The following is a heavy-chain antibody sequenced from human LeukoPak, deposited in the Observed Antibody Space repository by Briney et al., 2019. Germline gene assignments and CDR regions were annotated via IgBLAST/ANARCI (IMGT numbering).Heavy chain of an antibody. CDR1: GFTFSSYW. D-gene: IGHD3-22*01. J-gene: IGHJ3*02. CDR2: INSDGSST. CDR3: ARASRLYYYDSSGYYYRTDAFDI. V-gene: IGHV3-74*01. Sequence: GGSLRLSCAASGFTFSSYWMHWVRQAPGKGLVWVSRINSDGSSTSYADSVKGRFTISRDNAKNTLYLQMNSLRAEDTAVYYCARASRLYYYDSSGYYYRTDAFDIWGQGTMVTVSS.